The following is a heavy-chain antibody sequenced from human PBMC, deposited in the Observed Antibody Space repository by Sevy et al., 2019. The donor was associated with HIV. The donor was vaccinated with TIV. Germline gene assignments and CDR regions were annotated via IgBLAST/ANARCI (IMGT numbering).Heavy chain of an antibody. CDR3: ARDSYYYDMHSSYRPPDY. J-gene: IGHJ4*02. Sequence: ASVKVSCKASGNNFNTYAITWALQAPGQGLEWVGWIGVNTGKTNYAARAQARISMTADTSTSTVYMGLRTLTSDDTAMYFCARDSYYYDMHSSYRPPDYWGQGTLVTVSS. V-gene: IGHV1-18*01. CDR1: GNNFNTYA. CDR2: IGVNTGKT. D-gene: IGHD3-22*01.